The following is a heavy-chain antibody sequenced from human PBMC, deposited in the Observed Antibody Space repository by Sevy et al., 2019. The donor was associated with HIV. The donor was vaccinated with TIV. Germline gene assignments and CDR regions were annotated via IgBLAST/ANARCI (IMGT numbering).Heavy chain of an antibody. V-gene: IGHV3-11*01. J-gene: IGHJ2*01. D-gene: IGHD3-10*01. Sequence: GGSLRLSCAASGFTYSDYYMSWIRQAPGRGLEWISYISSRGSTIYYADSVKGRFTISRDNAKNSLFLQMNSLRAEDTAVYYYAREGSLRYFDLWGRSTLVTVSS. CDR1: GFTYSDYY. CDR2: ISSRGSTI. CDR3: AREGSLRYFDL.